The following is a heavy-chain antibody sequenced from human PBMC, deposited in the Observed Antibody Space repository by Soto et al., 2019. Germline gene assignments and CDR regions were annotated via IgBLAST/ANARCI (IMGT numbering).Heavy chain of an antibody. CDR1: GGTFSSYA. J-gene: IGHJ6*02. CDR2: IIPIFGTA. D-gene: IGHD5-18*01. V-gene: IGHV1-69*12. Sequence: QVQLVQSGAEVKKPGSSVKVSCKASGGTFSSYAISWVRQAPGQGLEWMGGIIPIFGTANYAQKFQGRVTITADESTSTAYMELSSLRSEDTAGYYCATVDTAMVYYYYGMDVWGQGTTVTVSS. CDR3: ATVDTAMVYYYYGMDV.